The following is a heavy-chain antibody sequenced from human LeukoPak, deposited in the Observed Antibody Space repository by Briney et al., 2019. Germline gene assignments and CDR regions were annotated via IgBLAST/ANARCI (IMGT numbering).Heavy chain of an antibody. CDR2: INHSGGT. D-gene: IGHD6-19*01. CDR1: GGSLSDSY. CDR3: ARVRADSSGWSPDFDY. J-gene: IGHJ4*02. V-gene: IGHV4-34*01. Sequence: PSETLSLTCAVSGGSLSDSYWSWIRQSPGKGLEWIGEINHSGGTNYTPSLKRRVTISVDPSKSHFSLRVPSVTAADTAVYYCARVRADSSGWSPDFDYWGQGTLVTVSS.